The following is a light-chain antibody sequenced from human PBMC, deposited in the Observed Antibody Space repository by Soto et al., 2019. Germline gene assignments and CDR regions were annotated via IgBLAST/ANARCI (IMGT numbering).Light chain of an antibody. CDR3: SSYAGSSNV. CDR1: SSDVGGHNY. Sequence: QSVLTQPPSASGSPGQSVTISCTGTSSDVGGHNYVSWYQQRPGKAPKLIIYEVTQRPSGVSDRFSGSKSGNTATLTVSGLQAEDEADYHCSSYAGSSNVFGTGTKLTVL. CDR2: EVT. J-gene: IGLJ1*01. V-gene: IGLV2-8*01.